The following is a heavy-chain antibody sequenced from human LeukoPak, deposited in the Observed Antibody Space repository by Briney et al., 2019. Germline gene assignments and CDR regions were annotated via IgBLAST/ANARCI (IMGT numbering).Heavy chain of an antibody. D-gene: IGHD3-22*01. CDR3: ARGSSSYYDSSGYYSPGGYNWFDP. Sequence: GGSLRLSCAASGFTFSSYEMNWVRQAPGKGLEWVSYISSSGSTIYYADSVKGRFTISRDNAENSLYLQMNSLRAEDTAVYYCARGSSSYYDSSGYYSPGGYNWFDPWGQGTLVTVSS. CDR1: GFTFSSYE. CDR2: ISSSGSTI. J-gene: IGHJ5*02. V-gene: IGHV3-48*03.